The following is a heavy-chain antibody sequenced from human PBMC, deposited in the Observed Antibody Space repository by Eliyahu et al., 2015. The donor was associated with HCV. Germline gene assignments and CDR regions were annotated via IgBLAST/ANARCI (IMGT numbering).Heavy chain of an antibody. J-gene: IGHJ6*02. CDR2: IKSKTDGGTT. D-gene: IGHD3-10*01. CDR3: TTVLWFGELGAYYGMDV. Sequence: EVQLVESGGGLVKPGGSLRLSCAASGFTFSNAWMSWVRQAPGKGLEWVGRIKSKTDGGTTDYAAPVKGRFTISRDDSKNTLYLQMNSLKTEDTAVYYCTTVLWFGELGAYYGMDVWGQGTTVTVSS. CDR1: GFTFSNAW. V-gene: IGHV3-15*01.